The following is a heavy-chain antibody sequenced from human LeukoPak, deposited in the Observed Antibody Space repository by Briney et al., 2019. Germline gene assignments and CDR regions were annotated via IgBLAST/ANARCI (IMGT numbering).Heavy chain of an antibody. CDR1: GGSISSGGYY. Sequence: SETLSLTCTVSGGSISSGGYYWSWIRQHPGKGLERIGYIYYSGSTYGNPSLKIRVTISVDTSKNQFSLKLSSVTAADTAVYYCARGDTSGPLPYNWFDPWGQGTLVTVSS. D-gene: IGHD2-15*01. CDR3: ARGDTSGPLPYNWFDP. CDR2: IYYSGST. V-gene: IGHV4-31*03. J-gene: IGHJ5*02.